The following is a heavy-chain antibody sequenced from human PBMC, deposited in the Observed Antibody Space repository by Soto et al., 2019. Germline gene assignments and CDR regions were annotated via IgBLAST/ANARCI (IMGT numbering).Heavy chain of an antibody. CDR2: IYYSGST. D-gene: IGHD6-6*01. CDR3: AKCITALGPIDY. J-gene: IGHJ4*03. CDR1: GGSISSYY. V-gene: IGHV4-59*12. Sequence: SETLSLTCTVSGGSISSYYWSWIRQPPGKGLEWIGYIYYSGSTNYNPSLKSRVTISVDTSKNQFSLKLSSVTAADTAVYYCAKCITALGPIDYWGQGTTVTVSS.